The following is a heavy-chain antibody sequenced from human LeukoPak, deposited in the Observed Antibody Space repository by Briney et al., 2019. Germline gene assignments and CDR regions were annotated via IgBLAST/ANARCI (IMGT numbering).Heavy chain of an antibody. V-gene: IGHV4-39*01. D-gene: IGHD5-18*01. J-gene: IGHJ5*02. Sequence: RSETLSLTCTVSGGSISSSSYYWGWIRQPPGKGLEWIGSIYYSGSTYYNPSLKSRVTISVDTSKNQFSLKLSSVTAADTAVYYCARGKWIQHLLNWFDPWGQGTLVTVSS. CDR3: ARGKWIQHLLNWFDP. CDR2: IYYSGST. CDR1: GGSISSSSYY.